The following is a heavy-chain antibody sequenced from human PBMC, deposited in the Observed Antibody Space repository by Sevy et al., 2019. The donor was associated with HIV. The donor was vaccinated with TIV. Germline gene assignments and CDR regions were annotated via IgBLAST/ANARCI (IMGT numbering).Heavy chain of an antibody. V-gene: IGHV4-39*01. D-gene: IGHD6-13*01. J-gene: IGHJ3*02. CDR2: IYSYGET. CDR3: ARSMEQQLDAFDI. Sequence: SETLSLTCTVSGASIRDSSYYWAWIRQPPGKGLEWIRNIYSYGETYYNSSLKSRVTISVDTSKNQFSLSLTSVTAADTAIYFCARSMEQQLDAFDIWGQGTMVTVSS. CDR1: GASIRDSSYY.